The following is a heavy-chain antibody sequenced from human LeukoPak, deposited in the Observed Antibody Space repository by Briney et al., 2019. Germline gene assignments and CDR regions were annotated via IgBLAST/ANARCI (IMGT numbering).Heavy chain of an antibody. CDR3: ARDKRVAVTTTYIYYYYMDV. CDR1: GGTFSSYA. D-gene: IGHD2/OR15-2a*01. Sequence: GASVKVSCKASGGTFSSYAISWVRQAPGEGLEWMGGIIPIFGTANYAQKFQGRVTITADESTSTAYMELSSLRSEDTAVYYCARDKRVAVTTTYIYYYYMDVWGKGTTVTISS. V-gene: IGHV1-69*13. CDR2: IIPIFGTA. J-gene: IGHJ6*03.